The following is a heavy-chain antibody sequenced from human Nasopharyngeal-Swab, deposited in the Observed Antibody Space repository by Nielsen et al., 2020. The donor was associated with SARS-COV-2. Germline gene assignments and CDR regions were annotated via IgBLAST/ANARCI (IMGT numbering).Heavy chain of an antibody. CDR3: ARGHGYNYDWYFDL. CDR2: IIPIFGTA. CDR1: GGTFSSYA. D-gene: IGHD5-24*01. J-gene: IGHJ2*01. V-gene: IGHV1-69*06. Sequence: SVKISCKASGGTFSSYAISWVRQAPGQGLEWMGGIIPIFGTANYAQKFQGRVTITADKSTSTAYMELSSLRSEDTAVYYCARGHGYNYDWYFDLWGRGTLVTVSS.